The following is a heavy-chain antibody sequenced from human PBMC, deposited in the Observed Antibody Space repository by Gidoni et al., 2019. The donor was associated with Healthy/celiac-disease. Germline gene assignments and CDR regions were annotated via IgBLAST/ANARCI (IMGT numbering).Heavy chain of an antibody. CDR2: IYPGDSDT. J-gene: IGHJ6*03. Sequence: EVQLVQSGAEVKQPGESLQIPCNGSAYRFTSYWIGWVRQMPGKGLELMGLIYPGDSDTRYSPSFQGQVTISADKSISTAYLQWSSLKASDTAMYYCARLSVTRGYYYYMDVWGKGTTVTVSS. CDR3: ARLSVTRGYYYYMDV. CDR1: AYRFTSYW. V-gene: IGHV5-51*01. D-gene: IGHD2-21*02.